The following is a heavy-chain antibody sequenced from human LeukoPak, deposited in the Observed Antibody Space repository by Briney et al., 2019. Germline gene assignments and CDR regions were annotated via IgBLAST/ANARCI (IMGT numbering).Heavy chain of an antibody. V-gene: IGHV1-69*05. J-gene: IGHJ4*02. CDR1: GGTFSSYA. Sequence: SVKVSCKASGGTFSSYAISWVRQAPGQGLERMGGIIPIFGTANYAQKFQGRVTITTDESTSTAYMELSSLRSEDTAVYYCAASYCSSTSCYRGVNFRYWGQGTLVTVSS. CDR2: IIPIFGTA. D-gene: IGHD2-2*02. CDR3: AASYCSSTSCYRGVNFRY.